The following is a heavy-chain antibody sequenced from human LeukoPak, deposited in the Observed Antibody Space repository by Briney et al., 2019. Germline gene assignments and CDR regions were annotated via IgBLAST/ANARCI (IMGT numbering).Heavy chain of an antibody. Sequence: GGSLRLSCAASGFRFSDHTMNWVRQAPGKGLEWVSSIGGTNGVIFYADSVKGRFTTSRDNVENSLSLQMNSLRAEDTAVYYCTRDRSYSDFDYWGQGTLVTVSS. J-gene: IGHJ4*02. V-gene: IGHV3-21*01. D-gene: IGHD3-10*01. CDR2: IGGTNGVI. CDR1: GFRFSDHT. CDR3: TRDRSYSDFDY.